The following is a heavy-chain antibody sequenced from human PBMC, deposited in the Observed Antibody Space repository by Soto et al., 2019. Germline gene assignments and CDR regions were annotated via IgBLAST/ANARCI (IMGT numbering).Heavy chain of an antibody. CDR1: GGTFSSYT. V-gene: IGHV1-69*02. D-gene: IGHD4-17*01. J-gene: IGHJ4*02. CDR2: IIPILGIA. CDR3: ACSGGDYPFDY. Sequence: QVQLVQSGAEVKKPGSSVKVSCKASGGTFSSYTISWVRQAPGQGLEWMGRIIPILGIAIYAQKFQGRVTITADKSTSTAYVELSSLRCEDAAVDYCACSGGDYPFDYWGQGTLVTVSS.